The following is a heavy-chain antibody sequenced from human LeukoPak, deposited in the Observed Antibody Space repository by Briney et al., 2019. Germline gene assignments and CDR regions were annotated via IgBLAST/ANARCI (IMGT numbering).Heavy chain of an antibody. Sequence: GESLKISCKGSGYSFTSYWIGWVRQLPGKGLEWMGISYPGDSDTRYSPSFQGQVTISADKSIGTAYLQWSSLKASDTAMYYCATHGVAVAGRPGYYYATDVWGQGPTVTVSS. CDR1: GYSFTSYW. V-gene: IGHV5-51*01. D-gene: IGHD6-19*01. CDR2: SYPGDSDT. CDR3: ATHGVAVAGRPGYYYATDV. J-gene: IGHJ6*02.